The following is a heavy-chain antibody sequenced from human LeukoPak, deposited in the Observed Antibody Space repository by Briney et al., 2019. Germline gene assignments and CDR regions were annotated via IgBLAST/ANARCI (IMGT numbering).Heavy chain of an antibody. Sequence: PGGSLGLSCAASGFTFSTFAMIWVRQPPGKGLEWVSSIFPSGGEIHYADSVRGRFTISRDNSKNTLYLQMNSLRAEDTAVYYCAKDRDSSGYYWDYWGQGTLVTVSS. V-gene: IGHV3-23*01. CDR3: AKDRDSSGYYWDY. J-gene: IGHJ4*02. CDR1: GFTFSTFA. D-gene: IGHD3-22*01. CDR2: IFPSGGEI.